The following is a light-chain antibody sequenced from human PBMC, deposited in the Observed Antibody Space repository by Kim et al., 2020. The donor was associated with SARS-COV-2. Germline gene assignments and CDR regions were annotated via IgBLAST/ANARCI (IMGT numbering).Light chain of an antibody. CDR3: QQYNNWPPT. CDR2: GAS. J-gene: IGKJ1*01. Sequence: GSAGERATLSCRASQRVSSNLAWYQQKPGQAPRLLIYGASTRATGIPARFSGSGSGTEFTLTISSLQSEDFAVYYSQQYNNWPPTFGQGTKVDIK. V-gene: IGKV3-15*01. CDR1: QRVSSN.